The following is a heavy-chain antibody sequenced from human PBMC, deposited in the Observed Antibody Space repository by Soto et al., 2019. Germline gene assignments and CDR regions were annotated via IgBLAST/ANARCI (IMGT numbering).Heavy chain of an antibody. V-gene: IGHV4-59*12. Sequence: SETLCLTCTVSGGSIISYYWSWIRQPPGKGLEWIGYIYYSGSTNYNPSLKSRVTISVDTSKNQFSLKLSSVTAADTAVYYCAREEGYCISTSCYIDPWGQGTLVTVSS. CDR3: AREEGYCISTSCYIDP. D-gene: IGHD2-2*02. CDR2: IYYSGST. CDR1: GGSIISYY. J-gene: IGHJ5*02.